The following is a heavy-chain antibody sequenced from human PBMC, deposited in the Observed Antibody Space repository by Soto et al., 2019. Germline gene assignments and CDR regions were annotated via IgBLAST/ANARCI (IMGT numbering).Heavy chain of an antibody. CDR2: VSASACT. Sequence: QVQLQESGPGLVKPSETLSLTCTVSGDSISNVYWSWIRQPAGKGLESMGRVSASACTNYNPSLQSGVTMSLDTSHIPFSPGLTSVSAAETPGYFLTTGLGRYLYLRRRGTLAIVSS. CDR1: GDSISNVY. D-gene: IGHD3-9*01. CDR3: TTGLGRYLYL. V-gene: IGHV4-4*07. J-gene: IGHJ2*01.